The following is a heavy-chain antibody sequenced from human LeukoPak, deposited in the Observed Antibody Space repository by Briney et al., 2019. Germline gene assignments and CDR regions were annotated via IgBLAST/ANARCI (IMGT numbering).Heavy chain of an antibody. CDR3: ARPGTSCSMDV. J-gene: IGHJ6*03. Sequence: AGGSLRLSCAASGFTFSDYYMSWIRQARGKGLEGVSYISCSGSTIYYADSAKGRLTLPRDNAKNSLYPPMNTQTAEDTAVDYCARPGTSCSMDVWGKGTTVTVSS. CDR2: ISCSGSTI. CDR1: GFTFSDYY. V-gene: IGHV3-11*04. D-gene: IGHD2-2*01.